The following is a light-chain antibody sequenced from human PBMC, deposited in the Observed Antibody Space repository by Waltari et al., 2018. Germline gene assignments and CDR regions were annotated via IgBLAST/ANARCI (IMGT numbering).Light chain of an antibody. CDR2: AVS. CDR3: DSYAGSSKGV. Sequence: QSALTQPASVSGSPGQSITISCTGTSSDVGNYKRVSWYQQHPGKAPKLMIYAVSKRPSGGADRFSGCKSGDMASRTISGLQPEDEAEYFCDSYAGSSKGVFGGGTKLTVL. CDR1: SSDVGNYKR. J-gene: IGLJ2*01. V-gene: IGLV2-23*02.